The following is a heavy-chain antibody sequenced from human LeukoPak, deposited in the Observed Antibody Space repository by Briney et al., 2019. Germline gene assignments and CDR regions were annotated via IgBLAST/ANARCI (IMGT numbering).Heavy chain of an antibody. Sequence: GGSLRLSCAASGFTFSSYWMSWVRQAPGKGLEWVASIKQDGSEKYYVDSVKGRFTISRDNAKNSLYLQMNSLRAEDTAVYYCARIVVVPAARAGWFDPWGQGTLVTVSS. D-gene: IGHD2-2*01. CDR3: ARIVVVPAARAGWFDP. J-gene: IGHJ5*02. CDR1: GFTFSSYW. CDR2: IKQDGSEK. V-gene: IGHV3-7*01.